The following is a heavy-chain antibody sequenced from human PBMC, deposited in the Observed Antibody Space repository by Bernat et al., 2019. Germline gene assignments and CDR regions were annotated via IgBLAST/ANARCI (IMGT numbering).Heavy chain of an antibody. Sequence: EVQLVESGGGLVKPGGSLRLSCAASGFTFSNAWMSWVRQAPGKGLEWVGLIKRRSDDGTTEYAAPVKGRFTISRDDSKNTLYLQMNSLKTEDTAVYYCSSYGSGKEFDYWGQGTLVTVSS. V-gene: IGHV3-15*01. CDR1: GFTFSNAW. CDR3: SSYGSGKEFDY. CDR2: IKRRSDDGTT. J-gene: IGHJ4*02. D-gene: IGHD3-10*01.